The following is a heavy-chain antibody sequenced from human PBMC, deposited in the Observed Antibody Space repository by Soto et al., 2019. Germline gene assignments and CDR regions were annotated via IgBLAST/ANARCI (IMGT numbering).Heavy chain of an antibody. Sequence: EVQLLESGGGVGQPGGSLRLSCAATGFSFSSYALNWVRQAPRKGLEWVSDISGTGGSTYYADSVKGRFTISRDNAKNTLYLQMNSLRAGDTAVYYCAKSYGDYVFFDYWGHGSLVTVPS. V-gene: IGHV3-23*01. CDR1: GFSFSSYA. J-gene: IGHJ4*01. CDR2: ISGTGGST. CDR3: AKSYGDYVFFDY. D-gene: IGHD4-17*01.